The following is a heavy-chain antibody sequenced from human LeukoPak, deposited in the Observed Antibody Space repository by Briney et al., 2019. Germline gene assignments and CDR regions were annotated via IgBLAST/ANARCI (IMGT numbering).Heavy chain of an antibody. J-gene: IGHJ2*01. CDR1: GFTFSSYG. D-gene: IGHD3-10*01. CDR2: ISYDGSNK. Sequence: GRSLRLSCAASGFTFSSYGMHWVRQAPGKGLEWVAVISYDGSNKYYADSVKGRFTISRDNSKNSLYLQMNSLRAEDTAVYYCAKGTYYYGSTESTGSWYFDLWGRGTLVTVSS. CDR3: AKGTYYYGSTESTGSWYFDL. V-gene: IGHV3-30*18.